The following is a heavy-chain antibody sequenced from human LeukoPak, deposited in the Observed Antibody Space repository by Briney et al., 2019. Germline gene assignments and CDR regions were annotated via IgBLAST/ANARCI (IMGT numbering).Heavy chain of an antibody. Sequence: ASVKVSCKASGYTFTTYGISWVRQAPGQGLEWMGWISAYNGKINYAHKFQGRVTMTTDTSTSTAYLELRSLRSDDPAVYYCARDPPMPGYSSSKDAFDIWGQGTRVTVSS. V-gene: IGHV1-18*01. D-gene: IGHD5-12*01. CDR2: ISAYNGKI. J-gene: IGHJ3*02. CDR1: GYTFTTYG. CDR3: ARDPPMPGYSSSKDAFDI.